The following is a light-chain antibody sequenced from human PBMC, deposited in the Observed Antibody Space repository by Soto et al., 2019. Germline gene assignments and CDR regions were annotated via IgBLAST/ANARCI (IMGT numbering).Light chain of an antibody. CDR2: GAS. CDR1: QSVSSNS. J-gene: IGKJ3*01. V-gene: IGKV3-20*01. CDR3: QPYGGSLN. Sequence: EIVLTQSPGTLSLSPGERATLSCRASQSVSSNSLAWYQQKPGQAPRLLIDGASTRATGIPDRFSGSGSGTDFTLTSSRLEPEDFAVYYCQPYGGSLNFGTGTKVDNK.